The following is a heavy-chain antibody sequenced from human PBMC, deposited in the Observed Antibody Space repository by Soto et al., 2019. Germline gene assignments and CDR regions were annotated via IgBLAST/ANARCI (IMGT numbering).Heavy chain of an antibody. D-gene: IGHD3-22*01. CDR2: IKQDGREK. J-gene: IGHJ4*02. V-gene: IGHV3-7*02. Sequence: GGSLRLSCAASGFTFSSYWMSWVRQAPGKGLEWVANIKQDGREKYFVDSVKGRFTISRDNAKNSLYLQMNSLRAEDTAVYYCARVDYPYYDDSSGYHFDYWGQGGRVTVSS. CDR1: GFTFSSYW. CDR3: ARVDYPYYDDSSGYHFDY.